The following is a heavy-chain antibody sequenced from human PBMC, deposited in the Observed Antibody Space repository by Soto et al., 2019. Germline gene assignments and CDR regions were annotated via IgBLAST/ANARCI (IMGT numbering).Heavy chain of an antibody. CDR1: GYSFTCYW. CDR2: IYPGDSDT. V-gene: IGHV5-51*01. CDR3: ARPYYYDSSGAFDI. D-gene: IGHD3-22*01. J-gene: IGHJ3*02. Sequence: GESLNIFCKGSGYSFTCYWIGGVRQMQGKGLEWMGIIYPGDSDTRYSPSFQGQVTISADKSISTAYLQWSSLKASDTAMYYCARPYYYDSSGAFDIWGQGTMVTVSS.